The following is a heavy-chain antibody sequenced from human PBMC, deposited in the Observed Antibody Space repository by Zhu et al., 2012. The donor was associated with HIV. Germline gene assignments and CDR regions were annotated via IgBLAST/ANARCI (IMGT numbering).Heavy chain of an antibody. V-gene: IGHV4-39*01. CDR3: ARHSLYYDTSGYHYGWFDP. J-gene: IGHJ5*02. CDR1: GGSISSDRHF. D-gene: IGHD3-22*01. CDR2: IYYSGST. Sequence: QVQLQESGPGLVRPSETLSLTCTVSGGSISSDRHFWGWIRQPPGKGLERIGSIYYSGSTYYNPSSRVESPYPWTRPRTQFSLKLSSVTAADTAVYYCARHSLYYDTSGYHYGWFDPWGQGTLGHRSPQ.